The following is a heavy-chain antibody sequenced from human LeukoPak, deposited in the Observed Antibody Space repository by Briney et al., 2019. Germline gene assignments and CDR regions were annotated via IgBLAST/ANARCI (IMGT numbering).Heavy chain of an antibody. Sequence: SVKVSCKASGGTFSSYAISWVRQAPGQGLEWMGGIIPIFGTANYAQKFQGRVTITADESKSTAYMELSSLRSEDTAVYYCARGDRIGRHRVTGGAFDYWGQGTLVTVSS. CDR3: ARGDRIGRHRVTGGAFDY. CDR2: IIPIFGTA. D-gene: IGHD1-26*01. V-gene: IGHV1-69*13. J-gene: IGHJ4*02. CDR1: GGTFSSYA.